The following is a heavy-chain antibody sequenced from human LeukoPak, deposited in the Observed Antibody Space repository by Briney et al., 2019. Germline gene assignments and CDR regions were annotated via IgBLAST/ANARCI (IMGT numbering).Heavy chain of an antibody. V-gene: IGHV3-21*01. Sequence: GGSLRLSCAASGFTFSSYAMSRVRQAPGKGLEWVSAISSSTLKIYYADSVKGRFTISRDNAKNSLYLQMNSLRAEDTAVYYCAELGITMIGGVWGKGTTVTISS. CDR3: AELGITMIGGV. J-gene: IGHJ6*04. CDR1: GFTFSSYA. CDR2: ISSSTLKI. D-gene: IGHD3-10*02.